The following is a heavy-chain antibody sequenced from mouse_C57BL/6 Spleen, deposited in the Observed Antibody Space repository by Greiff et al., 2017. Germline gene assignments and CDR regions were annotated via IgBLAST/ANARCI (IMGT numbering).Heavy chain of an antibody. D-gene: IGHD1-1*01. V-gene: IGHV1-4*01. CDR2: INPSSGYT. J-gene: IGHJ1*03. CDR3: ARGITTVVEYFDV. Sequence: VQLQQSGAELARPGASVKMSCKASGYTFTSYTMHWVKQRPGQGLEWIGYINPSSGYTKYNQKFKDKATLTADKSSSTAYMQLSSLTSEDSAVYYCARGITTVVEYFDVWGTGTPVTVSS. CDR1: GYTFTSYT.